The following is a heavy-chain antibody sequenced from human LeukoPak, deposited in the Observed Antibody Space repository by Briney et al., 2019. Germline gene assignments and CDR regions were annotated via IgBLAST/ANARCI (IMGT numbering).Heavy chain of an antibody. CDR2: IFYDGSNA. CDR3: VRDADTSGHFSFFDL. J-gene: IGHJ4*02. D-gene: IGHD3-22*01. CDR1: GFTFSHYG. Sequence: GRSLRLSCAASGFTFSHYGMHWVRQVPGKGLAWVVGIFYDGSNAYYADSVKGQFTVSRDNSKNMLYLQMNSLRAEDTAIYYCVRDADTSGHFSFFDLWGQGTLVTVSS. V-gene: IGHV3-33*01.